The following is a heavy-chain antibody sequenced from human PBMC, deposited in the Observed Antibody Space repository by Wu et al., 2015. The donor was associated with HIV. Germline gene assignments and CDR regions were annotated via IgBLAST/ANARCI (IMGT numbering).Heavy chain of an antibody. D-gene: IGHD3-16*01. Sequence: QVRLVQSGVEVKETGASVKVSCKASGFTFNNYIIVWVRQAPGQGLEWMGWIIPHNGDTDLAPNVQSRVTMSTDASANMAYMELRTLTSDDTAMYYCASRANYGGTSFGGFALDTWGQGTMVIVST. CDR2: IIPHNGDT. V-gene: IGHV1-18*01. J-gene: IGHJ3*02. CDR3: ASRANYGGTSFGGFALDT. CDR1: GFTFNNYI.